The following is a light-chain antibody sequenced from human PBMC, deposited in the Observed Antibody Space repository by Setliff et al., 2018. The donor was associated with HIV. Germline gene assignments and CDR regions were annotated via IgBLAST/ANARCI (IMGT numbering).Light chain of an antibody. J-gene: IGLJ1*01. V-gene: IGLV1-44*01. CDR1: SSNIGINS. Sequence: QSVPTQPPSTSGTPGQRVTISCSGSSSNIGINSVTWYQHLPGTAPKLLIYSTNQRPSGVPDRFSGSKSGTSASLAISGLHSEDEADYYCAAWDDSLNEPFYVFGTGTKGTVL. CDR2: STN. CDR3: AAWDDSLNEPFYV.